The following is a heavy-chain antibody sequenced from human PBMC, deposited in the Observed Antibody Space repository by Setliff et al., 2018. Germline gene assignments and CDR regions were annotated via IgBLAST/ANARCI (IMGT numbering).Heavy chain of an antibody. D-gene: IGHD3-22*01. CDR2: IYFTGNT. CDR3: ARHGRFYDFTDYFPNWFDP. Sequence: PSETLSLTCTVSGGSVRTSSYYWGWIRQSPGKGLEWIGSIYFTGNTYYSPSLKSRVTISADTSKNQFSLKLTSLTATDTAIHYCARHGRFYDFTDYFPNWFDPWGQGTLVTVSS. CDR1: GGSVRTSSYY. J-gene: IGHJ5*02. V-gene: IGHV4-39*01.